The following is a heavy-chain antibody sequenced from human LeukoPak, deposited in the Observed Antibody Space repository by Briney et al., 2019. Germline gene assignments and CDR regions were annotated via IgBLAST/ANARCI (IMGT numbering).Heavy chain of an antibody. V-gene: IGHV3-23*01. CDR2: ISDSAGST. J-gene: IGHJ6*03. Sequence: GGSLRLSCAASGFTFSSYAMSWVRQAPGKGLEWVSAISDSAGSTYYADSVKGRFTIYRDNSKNTLYLQMISLRAEDTAVYYCANVVFGVVTPIYYMDVWGKGTTVTVSS. D-gene: IGHD3-3*01. CDR3: ANVVFGVVTPIYYMDV. CDR1: GFTFSSYA.